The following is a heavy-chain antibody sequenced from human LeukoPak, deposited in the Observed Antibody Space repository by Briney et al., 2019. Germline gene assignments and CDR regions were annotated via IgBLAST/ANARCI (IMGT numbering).Heavy chain of an antibody. V-gene: IGHV3-11*01. D-gene: IGHD4-17*01. CDR1: GLTFSDYY. CDR2: ITKSGNTI. J-gene: IGHJ4*02. Sequence: GGSLRLSCVASGLTFSDYYMSWIRQTPGKGLEWVSSITKSGNTIYYADSVEGRFTISRNNAKNSLDLQMNSLRAEDTAVYYCAREEMTTVSTIDFWGQGTLVIVSS. CDR3: AREEMTTVSTIDF.